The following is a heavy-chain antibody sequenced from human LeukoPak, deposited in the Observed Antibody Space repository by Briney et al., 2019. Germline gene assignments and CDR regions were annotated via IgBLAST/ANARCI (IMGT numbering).Heavy chain of an antibody. V-gene: IGHV3-66*01. CDR3: AKDVYYGSGSYFPLFDY. Sequence: GGSLRLSCAASGFTVSSNYMRWVRQAPGKGLEWVSGIYSGGSTYYADSVKGRFTISRDNSKNTLYLQMNSLRAEDTAVYYCAKDVYYGSGSYFPLFDYWGQRTLVTVSS. J-gene: IGHJ4*02. CDR1: GFTVSSNY. CDR2: IYSGGST. D-gene: IGHD3-10*01.